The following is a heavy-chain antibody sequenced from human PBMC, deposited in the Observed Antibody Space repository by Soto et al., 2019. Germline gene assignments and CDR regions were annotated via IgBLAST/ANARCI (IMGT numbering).Heavy chain of an antibody. CDR1: SGSISSSSYY. V-gene: IGHV4-39*01. CDR2: IYYSGST. Sequence: SETLSLTFTVSSGSISSSSYYWVFISQRPWKWLEWMGGIYYSGSTYYNPSLKSRVTISVDTSKNQFSLKLSSVTAADTAVYYCARTYYDFWSGYYSGGDYYYYYMDVWGKGTTVTVSS. CDR3: ARTYYDFWSGYYSGGDYYYYYMDV. D-gene: IGHD3-3*01. J-gene: IGHJ6*03.